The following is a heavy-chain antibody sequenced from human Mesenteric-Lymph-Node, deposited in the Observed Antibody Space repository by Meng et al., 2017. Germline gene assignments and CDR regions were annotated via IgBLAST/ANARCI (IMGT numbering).Heavy chain of an antibody. D-gene: IGHD3-16*01. CDR1: GFTFSSYW. CDR3: ARGRGRPWGTPDAFDI. Sequence: GESLKISCAASGFTFSSYWMHWVRQAPGKGLVWVSRINSDGSSTSYADSVKGRFTISRDNAKNTLYLQMNSLRAEDTAVYYCARGRGRPWGTPDAFDIWGQGTMVTVSS. CDR2: INSDGSST. V-gene: IGHV3-74*01. J-gene: IGHJ3*02.